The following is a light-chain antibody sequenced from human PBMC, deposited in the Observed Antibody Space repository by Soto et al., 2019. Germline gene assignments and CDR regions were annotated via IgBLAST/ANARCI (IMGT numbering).Light chain of an antibody. CDR1: RRDVGGYNY. J-gene: IGLJ2*01. Sequence: QSAVTQPASASGSTGQSITISCTGTRRDVGGYNYVSWYQQHPGKAPKLMIYEVTKRPSGVPDRFSGSKSDNTASLTVSGLQAEDEADYYCTSYAGSNNLVFGGGTKVTVL. CDR3: TSYAGSNNLV. CDR2: EVT. V-gene: IGLV2-8*01.